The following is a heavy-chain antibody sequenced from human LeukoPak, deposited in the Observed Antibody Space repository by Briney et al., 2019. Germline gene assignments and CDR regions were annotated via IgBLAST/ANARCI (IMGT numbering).Heavy chain of an antibody. D-gene: IGHD3-10*01. V-gene: IGHV3-21*01. J-gene: IGHJ4*02. CDR2: ISSSSSYI. CDR3: ARQSYYYGSGSYLSWPYYFDY. Sequence: GGSLRLSCAASGFTFSSYSMNWVRQAPGKGLEWVSSISSSSSYIYYADSVKGRFTISRDNAKNSLYLQMNSLRAEDTAVYYCARQSYYYGSGSYLSWPYYFDYWGQGTLVTVSS. CDR1: GFTFSSYS.